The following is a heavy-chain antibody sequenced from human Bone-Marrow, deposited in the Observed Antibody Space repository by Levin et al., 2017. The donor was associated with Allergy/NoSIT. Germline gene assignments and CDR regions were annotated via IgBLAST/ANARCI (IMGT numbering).Heavy chain of an antibody. Sequence: SQTLSLTCSVSGGSIRSGDDYWSWIRQPPGEGLEWIGYIPNSGSTYYNPSLKSRLTISVDTSKNQISLKLRSVTAADTAVYYCARTGGTLLEGPAYDYWGQGALVTVSS. V-gene: IGHV4-30-4*01. J-gene: IGHJ4*02. CDR1: GGSIRSGDDY. CDR3: ARTGGTLLEGPAYDY. D-gene: IGHD3-3*01. CDR2: IPNSGST.